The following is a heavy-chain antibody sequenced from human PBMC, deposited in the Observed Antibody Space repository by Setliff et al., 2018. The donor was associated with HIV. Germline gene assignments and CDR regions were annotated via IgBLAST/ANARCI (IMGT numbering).Heavy chain of an antibody. D-gene: IGHD3-16*01. CDR2: IYYSGTT. J-gene: IGHJ3*02. CDR1: GGFISSHY. V-gene: IGHV4-59*11. Sequence: ASETLSLTCTVSGGFISSHYWSWIRQPPGKGLEWTGYIYYSGTTNYNPSLKSRVTISVDTSKNQFSLKLSAVTAADTVVYYCAREGADSNAFDIWGQGTMVTVSS. CDR3: AREGADSNAFDI.